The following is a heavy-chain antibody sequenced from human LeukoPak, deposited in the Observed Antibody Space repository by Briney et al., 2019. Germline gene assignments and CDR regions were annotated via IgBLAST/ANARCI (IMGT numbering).Heavy chain of an antibody. J-gene: IGHJ6*02. D-gene: IGHD6-6*01. CDR1: GGSISSGSYY. CDR2: IYTGGST. V-gene: IGHV4-61*02. CDR3: ARGGQLGFYYYYGMDV. Sequence: SETLSLTCTVSGGSISSGSYYWSWIRQPAGKGLEWIGRIYTGGSTNYNPSLKSRVTISVDTSKNQFSLKLSSVTAADTAVYYCARGGQLGFYYYYGMDVWGQGTTVTVSS.